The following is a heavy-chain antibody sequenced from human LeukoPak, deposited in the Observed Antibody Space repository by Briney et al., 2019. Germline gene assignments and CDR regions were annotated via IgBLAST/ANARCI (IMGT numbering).Heavy chain of an antibody. J-gene: IGHJ6*02. D-gene: IGHD3-9*01. CDR2: IIPIFGTA. CDR3: ARDLPAEYDILTGDGMDV. Sequence: SVKVSCKASGYTFTSYAISWVRQAPGQGLEWMGGIIPIFGTANYAQKFQGRVTITADESTSTAYMELSSLRSEDTAVYYCARDLPAEYDILTGDGMDVWGQGTTVTVSS. V-gene: IGHV1-69*13. CDR1: GYTFTSYA.